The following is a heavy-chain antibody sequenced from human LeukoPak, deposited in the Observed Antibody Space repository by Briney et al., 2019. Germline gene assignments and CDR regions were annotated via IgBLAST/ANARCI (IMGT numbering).Heavy chain of an antibody. CDR3: ARDPRNRNDGFYYYLDV. Sequence: GASVKVSCKASGYTFTSYYIHWVRQAPGQGLEWMGVISPNGASTTYAQKLQGRVTVTRDTSTSTVYMELSSLRSEDTAMYYCARDPRNRNDGFYYYLDVWGQGTTVTVSS. D-gene: IGHD1-1*01. V-gene: IGHV1-46*03. J-gene: IGHJ6*03. CDR1: GYTFTSYY. CDR2: ISPNGAST.